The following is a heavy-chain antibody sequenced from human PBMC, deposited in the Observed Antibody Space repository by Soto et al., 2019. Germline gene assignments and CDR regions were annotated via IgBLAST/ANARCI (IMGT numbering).Heavy chain of an antibody. CDR1: GVSISSHDW. CDR3: ATRDNMKFY. V-gene: IGHV4-4*02. D-gene: IGHD1-20*01. J-gene: IGHJ4*02. Sequence: QVQLQESGPGLVKPSGTLSLTCTVSGVSISSHDWWTWVRQPPGKGLEWIGESHQSGNTNYNSSLGSRVTISVDNSKNQFSLRLSSVTVADTAVYYCATRDNMKFYWGQGTLVTVSP. CDR2: SHQSGNT.